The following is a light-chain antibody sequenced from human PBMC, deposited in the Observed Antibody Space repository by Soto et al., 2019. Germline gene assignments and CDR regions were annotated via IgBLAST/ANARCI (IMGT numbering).Light chain of an antibody. J-gene: IGLJ1*01. CDR3: AAWDDSLNGPRFV. CDR2: KNN. CDR1: SSNIETNT. Sequence: QSVLTQPPSASGTPGQRVTISCSGSSSNIETNTVNWYQQLPRTAPKLLIYKNNQRPSGVPDRFSGSKSGTSASLAISGLQSEDEADYYCAAWDDSLNGPRFVFGTGTKLIVL. V-gene: IGLV1-44*01.